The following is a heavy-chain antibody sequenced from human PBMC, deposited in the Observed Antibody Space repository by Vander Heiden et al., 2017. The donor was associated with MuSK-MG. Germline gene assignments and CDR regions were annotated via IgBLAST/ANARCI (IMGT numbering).Heavy chain of an antibody. CDR1: GFTFSSYG. D-gene: IGHD3-16*01. V-gene: IGHV3-33*01. J-gene: IGHJ4*02. CDR3: ARDRGGGSPQYYFDY. CDR2: IWYDGSNK. Sequence: QVQLVESGGGVVQPGRSLRLSCAASGFTFSSYGMHWVRQAPGKGLEWVAVIWYDGSNKYYADSVKGRFTISRDNSKNTLYLQMNSLRAEDTAVYYCARDRGGGSPQYYFDYWGQGTLVTVSS.